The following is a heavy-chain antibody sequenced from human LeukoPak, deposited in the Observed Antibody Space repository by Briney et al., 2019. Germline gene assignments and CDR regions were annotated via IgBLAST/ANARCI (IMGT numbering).Heavy chain of an antibody. Sequence: PGRSLRLSCAASGFTFSSYSMSWVRQAPGKGLEWVSAISGSGGSTYYADSVKGRFTISRDNSKNTLYLQMNSLRAEDTAVYYCAKASYSSSWYNWFDPWGQGTLVTVSS. CDR1: GFTFSSYS. CDR3: AKASYSSSWYNWFDP. J-gene: IGHJ5*02. V-gene: IGHV3-23*01. D-gene: IGHD6-13*01. CDR2: ISGSGGST.